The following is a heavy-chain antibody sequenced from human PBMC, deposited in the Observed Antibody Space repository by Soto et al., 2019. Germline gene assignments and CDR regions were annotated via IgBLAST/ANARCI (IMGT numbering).Heavy chain of an antibody. Sequence: GGSLRLSCAASGFTFSSYGMHWVRQAPGKGLEWVAVISYDGSNKYYADSVKGRFTISRDNSKNTLYLQMNSLRAEDTAVYYCALEVRAPRPRGPNWFDFWGQGTLVTVSS. V-gene: IGHV3-30*03. D-gene: IGHD6-6*01. CDR3: ALEVRAPRPRGPNWFDF. CDR1: GFTFSSYG. CDR2: ISYDGSNK. J-gene: IGHJ5*01.